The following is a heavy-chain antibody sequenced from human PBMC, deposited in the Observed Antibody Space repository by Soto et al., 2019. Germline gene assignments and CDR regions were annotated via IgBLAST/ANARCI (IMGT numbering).Heavy chain of an antibody. CDR3: ARDLFGSDSCTSSRCSDY. Sequence: PGGSLRLSCAASGLTFSSYGMHWVRQAPGKGLEWVAHISYDGSTSYADSVKGRFIISRDNSKNTVYLQMNNLRAEDTAVYYCARDLFGSDSCTSSRCSDYWGQGTLVTVSS. CDR1: GLTFSSYG. D-gene: IGHD2-2*01. V-gene: IGHV3-30*03. CDR2: ISYDGST. J-gene: IGHJ4*02.